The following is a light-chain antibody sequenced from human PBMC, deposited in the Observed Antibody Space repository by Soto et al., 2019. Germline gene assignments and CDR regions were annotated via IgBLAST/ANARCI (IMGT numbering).Light chain of an antibody. Sequence: DIVMAQSPDSLAVSLGERATINCKSSQSVLYSSNNKNYLAWYQQKPGQALKLLIYWASTRESGVPDRFSGSGSGTDFTLTISSLQAEDVAVYYCQHYYTTPLTFGGGTKVEIK. CDR3: QHYYTTPLT. J-gene: IGKJ4*01. V-gene: IGKV4-1*01. CDR2: WAS. CDR1: QSVLYSSNNKNY.